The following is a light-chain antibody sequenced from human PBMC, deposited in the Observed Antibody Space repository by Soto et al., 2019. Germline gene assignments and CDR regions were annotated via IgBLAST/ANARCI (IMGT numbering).Light chain of an antibody. Sequence: QSALTQPRSVSGSPGQSVTISCTGTSSDVGGYNYVSWYQQHPSKAPKLMIYDVTNRPSGVPDRFSGSKSGNTASLTISGLQAEDEADYYCCSYAGSYPYVFGTGTKVTVL. CDR1: SSDVGGYNY. J-gene: IGLJ1*01. V-gene: IGLV2-11*01. CDR3: CSYAGSYPYV. CDR2: DVT.